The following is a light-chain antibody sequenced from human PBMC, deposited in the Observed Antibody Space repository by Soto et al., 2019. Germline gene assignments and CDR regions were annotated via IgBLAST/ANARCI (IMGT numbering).Light chain of an antibody. CDR2: GAS. J-gene: IGKJ2*01. CDR3: QQYGGSPYT. V-gene: IGKV3-20*01. Sequence: EIVLTQSPGTLSLSPGERATLSCRASQSVSSSFLAWYQQKPGQAPRLLIYGASSRATGIPDRFSGSGSGTDFTLAISRLEPEDFAVFYCQQYGGSPYTFG. CDR1: QSVSSSF.